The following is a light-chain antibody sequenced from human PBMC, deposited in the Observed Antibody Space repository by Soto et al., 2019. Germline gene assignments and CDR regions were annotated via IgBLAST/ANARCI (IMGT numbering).Light chain of an antibody. CDR2: AAS. CDR1: QDISNY. CDR3: QKYNSAPRT. Sequence: DIQMTQSPSSLSASVGDRVTITYRASQDISNYLAWYQQKPGKVPKLLIYAASTLQSGVPSRFSGSGSGTDFTLTISSLQPEDVATYYCQKYNSAPRTFGGGTKVEIK. J-gene: IGKJ4*01. V-gene: IGKV1-27*01.